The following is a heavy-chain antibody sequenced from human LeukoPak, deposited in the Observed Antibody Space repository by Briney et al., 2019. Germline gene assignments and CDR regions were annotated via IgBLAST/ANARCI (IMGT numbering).Heavy chain of an antibody. J-gene: IGHJ4*02. CDR1: GGSISNYY. D-gene: IGHD2-21*02. CDR3: ARHLRGVMTCFDC. CDR2: VFYGGSA. V-gene: IGHV4-59*01. Sequence: PSETLSLTCTVSGGSISNYYWSRVRQPPGKGLEWIGYVFYGGSANVNPSLKSRVTISLDTPKNQFSLKLISVTAADTAVYYCARHLRGVMTCFDCWGQGTLVTVSS.